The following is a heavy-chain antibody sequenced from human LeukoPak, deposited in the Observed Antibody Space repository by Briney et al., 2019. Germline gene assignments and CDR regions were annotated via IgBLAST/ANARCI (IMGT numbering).Heavy chain of an antibody. Sequence: ASVKVSCKASGYTFTSYYMHWVRQAPGQGLEWMGIINPSGGSTSYAQKFQGRVTMTRDTSTSTVYMELSSLRSEDTAVYYCARGRRYDILTGPVPLDYWGQGTLVTVSS. V-gene: IGHV1-46*01. D-gene: IGHD3-9*01. CDR1: GYTFTSYY. CDR2: INPSGGST. J-gene: IGHJ4*02. CDR3: ARGRRYDILTGPVPLDY.